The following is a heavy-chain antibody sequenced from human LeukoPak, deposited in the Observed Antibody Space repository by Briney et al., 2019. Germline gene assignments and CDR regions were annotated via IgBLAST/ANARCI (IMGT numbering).Heavy chain of an antibody. D-gene: IGHD3-10*01. CDR3: ARVNGDYYGSGSYDY. V-gene: IGHV1-18*01. CDR2: ISAYNGNT. CDR1: GYTFTSYG. J-gene: IGHJ4*02. Sequence: ASVTVSCKASGYTFTSYGISWVRQAPGQGLEWMGWISAYNGNTNYAQKLQGRVTMTTDTSTSTAYMELRSLRSDDTAVYYCARVNGDYYGSGSYDYWGQGTLVTVSS.